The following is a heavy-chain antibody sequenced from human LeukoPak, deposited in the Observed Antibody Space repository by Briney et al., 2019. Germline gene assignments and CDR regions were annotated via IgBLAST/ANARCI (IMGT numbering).Heavy chain of an antibody. CDR1: GYTFTSYG. CDR3: ARSSSWYGGYYFDY. CDR2: INPNSGGT. Sequence: ASVKVSCKASGYTFTSYGISWVRQAPGQGLEWMGWINPNSGGTNYAQKFQGRVTMTRDTSISTAYMELSRLRSDDTAVYYCARSSSWYGGYYFDYWGQGTLVTVSS. D-gene: IGHD6-13*01. V-gene: IGHV1-2*02. J-gene: IGHJ4*02.